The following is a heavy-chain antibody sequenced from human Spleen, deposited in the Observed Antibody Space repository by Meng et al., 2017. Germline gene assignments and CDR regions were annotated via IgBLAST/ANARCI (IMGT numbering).Heavy chain of an antibody. CDR2: VDDSGTT. V-gene: IGHV4-34*01. CDR1: GESFSGYY. D-gene: IGHD2-21*02. J-gene: IGHJ4*02. CDR3: RLAYCISDCGDY. Sequence: QVQLQQWGAGLLKPSETLSPTSAVHGESFSGYYWSWIRQPPGKGLEWMGGVDDSGTTDYNPSLKSRVTMSVTTSKKQFSLKLTSVTAADTALYYCRLAYCISDCGDYWGQGILVTVSS.